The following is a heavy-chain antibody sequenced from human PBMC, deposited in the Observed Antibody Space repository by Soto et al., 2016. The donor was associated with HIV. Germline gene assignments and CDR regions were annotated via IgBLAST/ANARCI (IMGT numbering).Heavy chain of an antibody. Sequence: QVQLVQSGAEVKRPGASVKVSCKASEYTFNSYYIHWVRQAPGQGLEWMGIINPSGGSTSYAQKFQGRVTMTRDTSTSIVHMELRSLRSEDTAVYYCARDATNYYYYVMDVWGQGTTVTVSS. CDR1: EYTFNSYY. CDR3: ARDATNYYYYVMDV. CDR2: INPSGGST. V-gene: IGHV1-46*02. J-gene: IGHJ6*02. D-gene: IGHD5-12*01.